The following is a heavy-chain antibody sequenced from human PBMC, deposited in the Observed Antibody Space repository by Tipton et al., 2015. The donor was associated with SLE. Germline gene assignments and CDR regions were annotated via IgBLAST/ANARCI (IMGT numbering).Heavy chain of an antibody. CDR2: IYYCGST. Sequence: TLSPTCTVSGGSISSSSYYWGWIRQPPGKGLEGIGGIYYCGSTYYNPSLKSRVTISVDTSKNQFSLKLSSVTAAETAVYYCAGYGDSSSWYYFDYWGQGTLVTVSS. CDR3: AGYGDSSSWYYFDY. J-gene: IGHJ4*02. CDR1: GGSISSSSYY. D-gene: IGHD6-13*01. V-gene: IGHV4-39*07.